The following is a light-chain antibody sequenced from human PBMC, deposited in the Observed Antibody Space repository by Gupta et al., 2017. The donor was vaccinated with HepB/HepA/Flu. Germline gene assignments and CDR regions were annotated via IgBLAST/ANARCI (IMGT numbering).Light chain of an antibody. CDR1: SSNVGRSF. V-gene: IGLV1-47*01. CDR3: AAWDNSHRHVA. Sequence: QSVLTQSPSASGTPGQRVTISCSGSSSNVGRSFVYWYQQFPGAAPKLLIYRNYQRPSGVPDRFSASKSGSSASLAISGLRSEDDANYYFAAWDNSHRHVAFGGGTKPTVL. CDR2: RNY. J-gene: IGLJ2*01.